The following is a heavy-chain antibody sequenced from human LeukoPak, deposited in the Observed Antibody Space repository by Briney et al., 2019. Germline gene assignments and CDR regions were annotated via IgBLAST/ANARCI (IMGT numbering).Heavy chain of an antibody. CDR2: ISGSGGST. CDR1: GSTFSSYW. D-gene: IGHD3-9*01. J-gene: IGHJ4*02. V-gene: IGHV3-23*01. Sequence: PGGSLRLSCAASGSTFSSYWMSWVRQAPGKGLEWVSAISGSGGSTYYADSVKGRFTISRDNSKNTLYLQMNSLRAEDTAVYYCAKNFAYDILTPFDYWGQGTLVTVSS. CDR3: AKNFAYDILTPFDY.